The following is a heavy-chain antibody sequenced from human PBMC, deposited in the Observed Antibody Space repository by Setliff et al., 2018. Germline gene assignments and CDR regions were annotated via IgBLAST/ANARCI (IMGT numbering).Heavy chain of an antibody. J-gene: IGHJ6*02. CDR3: AKEPALSLTESIRRSYYDYALDV. CDR2: ISGHNGKT. V-gene: IGHV1-18*01. CDR1: GYTFEYFG. D-gene: IGHD3-10*01. Sequence: ASVKVSCKASGYTFEYFGISWVRQAPGQGLEWMGWISGHNGKTNIAQKFQGRLTMTTDTTTAYMDLWSLTSDDTAIYFCAKEPALSLTESIRRSYYDYALDVWGQGTTVTVSS.